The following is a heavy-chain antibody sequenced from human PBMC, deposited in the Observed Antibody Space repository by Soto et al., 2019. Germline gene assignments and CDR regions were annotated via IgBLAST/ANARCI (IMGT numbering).Heavy chain of an antibody. CDR2: ISGSGGST. V-gene: IGHV3-23*01. CDR3: AKDRVVVVAATALDY. Sequence: GGSLRLSCAASGFTFSSYAMSWVRQAPGKGLEWVSAISGSGGSTYYADSVKGRFTISRDNSKNTLYLQMNSLRAEDTAVYYCAKDRVVVVAATALDYWGQGTLVTVSS. D-gene: IGHD2-15*01. CDR1: GFTFSSYA. J-gene: IGHJ4*02.